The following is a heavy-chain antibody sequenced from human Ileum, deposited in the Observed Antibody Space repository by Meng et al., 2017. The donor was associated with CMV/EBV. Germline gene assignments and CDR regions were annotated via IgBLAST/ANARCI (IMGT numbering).Heavy chain of an antibody. CDR1: GGSISSSSYY. Sequence: QLQLQESGQGLVKPSETLSLTCTVSGGSISSSSYYWGWIRQPPGKGLEWIGSIYYSGSTYYNPSLKSRVTISVDTSKNQFSLKLSSVTAADTAVYYCARDRGFSRFDPWGQGTLVTVSS. D-gene: IGHD3-10*01. J-gene: IGHJ5*02. CDR3: ARDRGFSRFDP. CDR2: IYYSGST. V-gene: IGHV4-39*07.